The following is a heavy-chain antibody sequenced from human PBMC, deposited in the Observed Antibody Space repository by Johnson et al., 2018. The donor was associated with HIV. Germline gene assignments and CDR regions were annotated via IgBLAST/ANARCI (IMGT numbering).Heavy chain of an antibody. CDR1: GFTFSSYA. CDR2: ISGSGGST. CDR3: ARGGARSSGYYSAFDI. J-gene: IGHJ3*02. Sequence: VQLVESGGGVVQPGRSLRLSCAASGFTFSSYAMSWVRQAPGKGLEWVSAISGSGGSTYYADSVQGRFTISRDNAKKSLYLQMNSLRAEDTAVYYCARGGARSSGYYSAFDIWGQGTMVTVSS. V-gene: IGHV3-23*04. D-gene: IGHD3-22*01.